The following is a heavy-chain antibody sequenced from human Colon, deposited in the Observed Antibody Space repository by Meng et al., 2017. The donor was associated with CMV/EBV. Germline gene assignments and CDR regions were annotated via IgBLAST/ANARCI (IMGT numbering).Heavy chain of an antibody. CDR2: ITWDGGRS. CDR3: AKDAYGSGSHFDY. D-gene: IGHD3-10*01. Sequence: CVGFGFRLDGYSMHWVRQVPGKGLEWVSLITWDGGRSYYADSVKGRFIISRDNSKNSLYLQMNSLRIEDTAFYYCAKDAYGSGSHFDYWGQGTLVTVSS. CDR1: GFRLDGYS. V-gene: IGHV3-43*01. J-gene: IGHJ4*02.